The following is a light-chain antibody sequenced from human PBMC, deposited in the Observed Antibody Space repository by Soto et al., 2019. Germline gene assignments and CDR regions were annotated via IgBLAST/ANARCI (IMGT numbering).Light chain of an antibody. CDR3: GTWDSSLSDVV. V-gene: IGLV1-51*01. CDR1: SSNIKSQY. Sequence: QPVLTQPPSVSTAPGQKVTISCSGSSSNIKSQYVSWYQQLPGTAPKLLIYDNNKRPSGIPDRCSGSKSGTSATLGITGLQTGDEADYYCGTWDSSLSDVVFGGGTKLTVL. J-gene: IGLJ2*01. CDR2: DNN.